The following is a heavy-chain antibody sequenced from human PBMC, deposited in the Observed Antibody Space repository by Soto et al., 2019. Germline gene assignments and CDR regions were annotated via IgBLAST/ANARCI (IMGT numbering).Heavy chain of an antibody. CDR1: GFTVSSNF. CDR2: IYSGGST. D-gene: IGHD4-17*01. Sequence: GGSLRLSCAASGFTVSSNFMSWVRQAPGKGLEWVSIIYSGGSTYYADSVKGRFTISRDNSENTLYLQMNSLRVDDTAVYYCASRRNPYGAYDYWGQGTLVTVSS. V-gene: IGHV3-66*01. J-gene: IGHJ4*02. CDR3: ASRRNPYGAYDY.